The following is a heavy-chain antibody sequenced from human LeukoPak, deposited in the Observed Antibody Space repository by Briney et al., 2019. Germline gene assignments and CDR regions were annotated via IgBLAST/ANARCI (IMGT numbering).Heavy chain of an antibody. CDR1: GYTSTSYY. J-gene: IGHJ6*02. V-gene: IGHV1-46*01. D-gene: IGHD1-26*01. Sequence: ASVKVSCKASGYTSTSYYMHWVRQAPGQGLEWMGIINPSGGSTSYAQKFQGRVTIIADKFTSTAYMELSSLRFEDTAMYYCARDQKVGATAYFGMDVWGQGTTVTVSS. CDR3: ARDQKVGATAYFGMDV. CDR2: INPSGGST.